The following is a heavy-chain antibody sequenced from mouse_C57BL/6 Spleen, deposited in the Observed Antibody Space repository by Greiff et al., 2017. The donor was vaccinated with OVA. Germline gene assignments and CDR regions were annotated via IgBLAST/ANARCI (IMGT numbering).Heavy chain of an antibody. Sequence: QVQLQQSGAELVKPGASVKISCKASGYAFSSYWMNWVKQRPGKGLEWIGQIYPGDGDTNYNGKFKGKATLTADKSSSTAYMQLSSLTSEDSAVYFCARDYYGGNYYFDYWGQGTTLTVSS. CDR1: GYAFSSYW. CDR2: IYPGDGDT. J-gene: IGHJ2*01. V-gene: IGHV1-80*01. D-gene: IGHD1-1*01. CDR3: ARDYYGGNYYFDY.